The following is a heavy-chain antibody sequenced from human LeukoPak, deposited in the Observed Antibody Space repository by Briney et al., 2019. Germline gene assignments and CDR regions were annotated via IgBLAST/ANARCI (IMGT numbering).Heavy chain of an antibody. CDR2: IYPGDSDT. CDR1: GYSFTSYW. D-gene: IGHD2-2*01. Sequence: GESLKISCKGSGYSFTSYWIGWVRPMPGKGLEWMGIIYPGDSDTRYSPSFQGQVTISADKSISTAYLQWSSLKASDTAMYYCARPRCSSTSCYSYNFDYWGQGTLVTVSS. CDR3: ARPRCSSTSCYSYNFDY. J-gene: IGHJ4*02. V-gene: IGHV5-51*01.